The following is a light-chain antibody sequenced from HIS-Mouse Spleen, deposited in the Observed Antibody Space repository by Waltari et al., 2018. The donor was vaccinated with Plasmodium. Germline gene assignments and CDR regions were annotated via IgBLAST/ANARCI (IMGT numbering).Light chain of an antibody. CDR2: GAS. CDR1: QSVSSN. J-gene: IGKJ2*01. Sequence: EIVMTQSPATLSVSPGARATLSCRASQSVSSNLAWYQQKPGQAPRLLIYGASTRATGIPARFSGSGSGTEFTLTISSKQSEDWADYYWKQYNNWSQDTFGQGTKREIK. V-gene: IGKV3-15*01. CDR3: KQYNNWSQDT.